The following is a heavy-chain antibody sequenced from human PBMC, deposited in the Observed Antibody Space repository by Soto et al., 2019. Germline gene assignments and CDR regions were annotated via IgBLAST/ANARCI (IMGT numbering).Heavy chain of an antibody. CDR3: ASSNIAAAGFYYYGMDV. D-gene: IGHD6-13*01. Sequence: SETLSLTCAVSGGSIISSNWWTWVRQPPGKGLEWIGYIYYSGSTNYNPSLKSRVTISVDTSKNQFSLKLSSVTAADTAVYYCASSNIAAAGFYYYGMDVWGRGTTVTVSS. J-gene: IGHJ6*02. CDR1: GGSIISSNW. CDR2: IYYSGST. V-gene: IGHV4-4*02.